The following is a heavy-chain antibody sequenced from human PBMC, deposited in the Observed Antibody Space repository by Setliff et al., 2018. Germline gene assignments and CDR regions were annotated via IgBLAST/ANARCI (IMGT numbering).Heavy chain of an antibody. D-gene: IGHD6-13*01. J-gene: IGHJ4*02. CDR1: GFTFTSYY. V-gene: IGHV1-46*01. Sequence: ASVKVSCKASGFTFTSYYMHWVRQAPGQGLEWMGIINPSGGSTSYAQKFQGRVTMTRDTSTSTVYMELSSLRSKDTAVYYCARDDWWQQLVLKNWGQGTLVTVSS. CDR2: INPSGGST. CDR3: ARDDWWQQLVLKN.